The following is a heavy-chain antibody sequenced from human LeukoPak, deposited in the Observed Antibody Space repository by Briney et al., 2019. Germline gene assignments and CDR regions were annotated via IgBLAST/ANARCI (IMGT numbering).Heavy chain of an antibody. J-gene: IGHJ6*02. CDR2: IVVGSGNT. CDR3: ATDTRDYYYYYGMDV. Sequence: TSVKVSCKASGFIFTSSAMQWVRQARGQRLEWIGWIVVGSGNTNYAQKFQERVTITRDMSISTAYMELSSLRSEATAVYYCATDTRDYYYYYGMDVWGQGTTVTVSS. V-gene: IGHV1-58*02. CDR1: GFIFTSSA.